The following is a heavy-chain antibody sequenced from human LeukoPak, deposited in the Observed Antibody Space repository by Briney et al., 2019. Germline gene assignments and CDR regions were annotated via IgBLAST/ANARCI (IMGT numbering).Heavy chain of an antibody. CDR3: VRETTTEYYDSSGYYRQTEVFDA. Sequence: PSETLSLTCSVSGDSVRSDAYYWGWIRQPPGTGLEWIGFVYYSGRTNYNASLKSRVTMSVDTSKNQFSLMLRSVTVADTAVYYCVRETTTEYYDSSGYYRQTEVFDAWGQGTMVTVSS. CDR2: VYYSGRT. V-gene: IGHV4-61*08. CDR1: GDSVRSDAYY. D-gene: IGHD3-22*01. J-gene: IGHJ3*01.